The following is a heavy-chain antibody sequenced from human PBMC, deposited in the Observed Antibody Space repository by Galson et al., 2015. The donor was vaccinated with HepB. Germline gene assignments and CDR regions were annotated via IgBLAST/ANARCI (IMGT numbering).Heavy chain of an antibody. Sequence: SLRLSCAASGFTFNTYSMNWVRQAPGKGLEWVLYISSSSSTIYYADSVKGRFTISRDNAKNSLYLEMNSLRAEDTAVYYCARGPSRAFDYWGRGTLVTVSS. V-gene: IGHV3-48*01. CDR2: ISSSSSTI. CDR1: GFTFNTYS. CDR3: ARGPSRAFDY. J-gene: IGHJ4*02.